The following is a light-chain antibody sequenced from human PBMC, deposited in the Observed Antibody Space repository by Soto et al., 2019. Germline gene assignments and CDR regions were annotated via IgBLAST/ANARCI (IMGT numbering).Light chain of an antibody. CDR2: KAS. CDR3: QQYNSPPWT. CDR1: QSFSTW. Sequence: IQMTQSPSTVSASVGDTVTITCRASQSFSTWLAWYQQKPGRAPKLLIYKASTLESGVPARFSGSGSGTEFTLTITNLQPDDFATYYCQQYNSPPWTFGQGTKVDNK. V-gene: IGKV1-5*03. J-gene: IGKJ1*01.